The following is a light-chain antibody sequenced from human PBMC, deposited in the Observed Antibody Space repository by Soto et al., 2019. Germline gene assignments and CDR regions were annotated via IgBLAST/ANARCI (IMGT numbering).Light chain of an antibody. CDR3: SSCTSSSTLSV. V-gene: IGLV2-14*03. CDR2: DVT. J-gene: IGLJ1*01. CDR1: SSDVGGYDY. Sequence: QSALTQPASVSGSPGQSITVSCTGTSSDVGGYDYVSWYQQHPGRAPKLMIYDVTYRPSGVSSRFSGSKSGNTASLTISGLQAEDEADYYCSSCTSSSTLSVFGTGTKLTVL.